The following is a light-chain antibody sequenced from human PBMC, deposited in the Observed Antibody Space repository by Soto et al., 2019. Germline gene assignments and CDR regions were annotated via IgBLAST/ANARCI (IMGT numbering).Light chain of an antibody. CDR1: QSVSRH. V-gene: IGKV3-20*01. CDR2: GAS. J-gene: IGKJ4*01. CDR3: QQYGSSPLT. Sequence: EIVLTQSPATLSLSPGEIATLSFSASQSVSRHLAWYQQKPGQAPRLLIYGASIRATGIPDRFSVSGSGTDFTLTINRLEPEDFAVYYCQQYGSSPLTFGGGTKVDIK.